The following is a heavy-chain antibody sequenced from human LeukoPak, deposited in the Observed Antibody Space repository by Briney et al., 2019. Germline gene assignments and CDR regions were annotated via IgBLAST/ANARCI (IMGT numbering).Heavy chain of an antibody. J-gene: IGHJ2*01. CDR2: VPFDGSDE. D-gene: IGHD4-17*01. CDR1: GFNFTNYG. CDR3: AKGPRDYGDYPSDYWYFDL. Sequence: PGESLRLSCAASGFNFTNYGMHWVRQAPGKGLEWVAVVPFDGSDEYYVDSVRGRFTVSRDNSKNTLYLQMNSLRAEDTAVYYCAKGPRDYGDYPSDYWYFDLWGPGTLVTVSS. V-gene: IGHV3-30*18.